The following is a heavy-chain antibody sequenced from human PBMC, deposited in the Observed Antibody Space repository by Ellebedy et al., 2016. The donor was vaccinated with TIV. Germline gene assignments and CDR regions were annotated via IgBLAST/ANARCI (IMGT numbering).Heavy chain of an antibody. CDR2: INPNSGGT. Sequence: ASVKVSCKASGYTFTGYYIHWVRQAPGQGLEWMGWINPNSGGTNYAQKCQGWVTMTSETSISKAYMEVSRLSSDDTAVYYCARVGCSCGSCFHYDGMDVWGQGTTVTVSS. V-gene: IGHV1-2*04. CDR1: GYTFTGYY. J-gene: IGHJ6*02. CDR3: ARVGCSCGSCFHYDGMDV. D-gene: IGHD2-15*01.